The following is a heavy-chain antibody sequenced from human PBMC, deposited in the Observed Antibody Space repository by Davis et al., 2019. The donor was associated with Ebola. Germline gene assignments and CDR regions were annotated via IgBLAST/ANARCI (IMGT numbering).Heavy chain of an antibody. CDR1: GDIFNSYS. CDR3: ARAGPNVYYYYPMEV. CDR2: INPGRGNT. V-gene: IGHV1-3*01. Sequence: AASVKVSCKTSGDIFNSYSVHWVRQAPGQRLEWMGWINPGRGNTKFSQRFQGRVTITADTSANTAYMELSSLTSEDTAVYFCARAGPNVYYYYPMEVWGQGTTVIVSS. J-gene: IGHJ6*02. D-gene: IGHD3-10*01.